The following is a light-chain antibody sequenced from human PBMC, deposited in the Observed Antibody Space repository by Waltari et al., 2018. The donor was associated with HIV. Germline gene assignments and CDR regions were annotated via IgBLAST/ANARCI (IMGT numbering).Light chain of an antibody. Sequence: QSVLAQPPSVSGAPWQRVTISCSGSGANISSTHVNWYQQLPVTAPRVLIYNDDQRPSGVPARFSGSKAGTTASLAISGLQSEDEADYYCAAWDDTLKVYVFGTGTKVTVL. V-gene: IGLV1-44*01. CDR2: NDD. J-gene: IGLJ1*01. CDR3: AAWDDTLKVYV. CDR1: GANISSTH.